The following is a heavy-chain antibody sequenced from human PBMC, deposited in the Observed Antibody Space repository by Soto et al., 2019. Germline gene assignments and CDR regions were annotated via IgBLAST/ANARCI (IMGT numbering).Heavy chain of an antibody. CDR1: GGSISSYY. V-gene: IGHV4-59*01. Sequence: SETLSLTCTVSGGSISSYYWSWIRQPPGKGLEWIGYIYYSGSTNYNPSLKSRVTISVDTSKNQFSLKLSSVTAADTAVYYCARWGDYGGNYWYFDLWGRGTLVTVSS. J-gene: IGHJ2*01. CDR2: IYYSGST. D-gene: IGHD4-17*01. CDR3: ARWGDYGGNYWYFDL.